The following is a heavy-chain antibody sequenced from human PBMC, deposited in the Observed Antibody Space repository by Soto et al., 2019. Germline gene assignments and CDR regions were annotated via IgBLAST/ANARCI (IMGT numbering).Heavy chain of an antibody. V-gene: IGHV1-18*01. CDR1: GYTFTSYG. Sequence: QVQLVQSGAEVKKPGASVKVSCKASGYTFTSYGISWVRQAPGQGLEWMGWISAYNGNTNYAQKLQGRVTMTTDTSTSTAYRELRSLRADDTAVYYCARDYDYVWGSYRLWECAFDIWGQGTMVTVSS. D-gene: IGHD3-16*02. CDR2: ISAYNGNT. CDR3: ARDYDYVWGSYRLWECAFDI. J-gene: IGHJ3*02.